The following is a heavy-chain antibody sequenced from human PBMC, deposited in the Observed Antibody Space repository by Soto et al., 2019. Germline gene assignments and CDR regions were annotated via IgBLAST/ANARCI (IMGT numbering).Heavy chain of an antibody. CDR2: INPKSRGT. CDR1: GYTFTDYF. V-gene: IGHV1-2*02. CDR3: ARVTLRAGNWFDP. J-gene: IGHJ5*02. Sequence: QVQLVQSGAEVKKPGASVKVSCKASGYTFTDYFIHRVRQAPGQGFEWMGWINPKSRGTTYAQKFQGRVTMTRDTSNTTAYMELRGLRSDDTAIYYCARVTLRAGNWFDPWGQGTLVTVSS.